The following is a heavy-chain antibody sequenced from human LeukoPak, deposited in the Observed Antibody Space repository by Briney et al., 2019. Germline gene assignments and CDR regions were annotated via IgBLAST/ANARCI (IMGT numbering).Heavy chain of an antibody. V-gene: IGHV1-69*04. CDR1: GGTFSSYA. CDR2: IIPILGIA. J-gene: IGHJ4*02. D-gene: IGHD3-10*01. CDR3: AKVPQLLLWFGELSY. Sequence: SVKVSCKASGGTFSSYAISWVRQAPGQGLEWMGRIIPILGIANYAQKFQGRVTITADKSTSTAYMELSSLRSEDTAVYYCAKVPQLLLWFGELSYWGQGTLVTVSS.